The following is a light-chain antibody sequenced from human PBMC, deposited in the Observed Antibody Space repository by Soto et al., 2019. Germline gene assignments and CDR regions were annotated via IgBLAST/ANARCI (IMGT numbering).Light chain of an antibody. V-gene: IGLV2-14*01. CDR3: SSYTSSSTLGV. J-gene: IGLJ1*01. CDR1: TSAVGGYNY. CDR2: EVS. Sequence: QSVLTQPASVSGSPGQSITISCTGTTSAVGGYNYVSWYQQHPGKAPKLMIYEVSNRPSGVSNRFSGSKSGNTASLTISGLQAEDEADYYCSSYTSSSTLGVFGTGTKVTVL.